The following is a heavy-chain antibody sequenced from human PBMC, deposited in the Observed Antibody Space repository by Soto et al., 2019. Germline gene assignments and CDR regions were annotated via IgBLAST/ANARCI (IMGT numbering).Heavy chain of an antibody. V-gene: IGHV3-23*01. CDR3: ARAVEMATIDFDY. Sequence: GGSLRLSCAASGFTISSNAMYWVRQAPGKGLEWVSGISERGDTTHYADSVKGRFTISRDNAKNSLYLQMNSLRAEDTAVYYCARAVEMATIDFDYWGQGTMVTVSS. CDR1: GFTISSNA. D-gene: IGHD5-12*01. J-gene: IGHJ4*02. CDR2: ISERGDTT.